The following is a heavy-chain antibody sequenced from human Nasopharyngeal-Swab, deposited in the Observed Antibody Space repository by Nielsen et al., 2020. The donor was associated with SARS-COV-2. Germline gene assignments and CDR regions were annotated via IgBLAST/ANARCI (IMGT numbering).Heavy chain of an antibody. V-gene: IGHV3-48*03. CDR2: ISSSGSTI. Sequence: GESLKISCAASGFTFSSYEMNWVRQAPGKGLEWVSYISSSGSTIYYADSVKGRFTISRDNAKNSLYLQMNSLITEDTAVYYCTRRGGSCYTGKDYWGQGTLVTVSS. J-gene: IGHJ4*02. CDR3: TRRGGSCYTGKDY. CDR1: GFTFSSYE. D-gene: IGHD2-15*01.